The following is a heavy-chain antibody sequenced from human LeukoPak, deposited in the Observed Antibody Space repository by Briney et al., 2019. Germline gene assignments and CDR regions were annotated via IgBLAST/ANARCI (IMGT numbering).Heavy chain of an antibody. J-gene: IGHJ5*02. CDR2: INHSGST. CDR1: GGSFSGYY. V-gene: IGHV4-34*01. CDR3: ARESYHYDFWSGYPFNWFDP. D-gene: IGHD3-3*01. Sequence: SETLSLTCAVYGGSFSGYYWSWIRQPPGKGLEWIGEINHSGSTNYNPSLKSRVTISVDTSKNQFSLKLSSVTAADTAVYYCARESYHYDFWSGYPFNWFDPWGQGTLVTVSS.